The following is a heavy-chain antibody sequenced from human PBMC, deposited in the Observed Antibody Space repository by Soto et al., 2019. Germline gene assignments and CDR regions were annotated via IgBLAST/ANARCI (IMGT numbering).Heavy chain of an antibody. Sequence: EVQLVESGRDLVQPGGSLRLSCAASGFTFSYYWMHWVRQPPGKGLVWVSRIHSDGSATTYADSVKGRFTISRDNAKNTLYLQMNSLTADDTAVYYCARGDRGAFDDWGQGTLVIVSS. D-gene: IGHD3-10*01. J-gene: IGHJ4*02. CDR3: ARGDRGAFDD. CDR2: IHSDGSAT. V-gene: IGHV3-74*01. CDR1: GFTFSYYW.